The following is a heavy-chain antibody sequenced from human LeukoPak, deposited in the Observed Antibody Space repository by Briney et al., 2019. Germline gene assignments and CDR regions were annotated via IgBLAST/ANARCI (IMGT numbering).Heavy chain of an antibody. Sequence: SQTLSLTCAISGDSASNNIAAWTWIRQSPSRGLEWLGRTYYRSKWYNDYAVSVRGRITVNPDTSKNQFSLQLNSVTPEDTAVYYCTREDRDTFDIWGQGTVVTVSS. CDR3: TREDRDTFDI. J-gene: IGHJ3*02. CDR1: GDSASNNIAA. CDR2: TYYRSKWYN. V-gene: IGHV6-1*01.